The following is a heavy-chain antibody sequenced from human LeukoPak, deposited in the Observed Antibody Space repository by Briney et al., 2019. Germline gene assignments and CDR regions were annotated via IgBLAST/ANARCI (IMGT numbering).Heavy chain of an antibody. CDR3: ARASCSGGSCYSTNIYYYYYMDV. Sequence: SETLSLTCTVSGGSISSSSYYWGWIRQPPGKGLEWIGSIYYSGSTYYNPSLKSRVTISVDTSRNQFSLKLSSVTAADTAVYYCARASCSGGSCYSTNIYYYYYMDVWGKGTTVTVSS. CDR1: GGSISSSSYY. D-gene: IGHD2-15*01. CDR2: IYYSGST. V-gene: IGHV4-39*07. J-gene: IGHJ6*03.